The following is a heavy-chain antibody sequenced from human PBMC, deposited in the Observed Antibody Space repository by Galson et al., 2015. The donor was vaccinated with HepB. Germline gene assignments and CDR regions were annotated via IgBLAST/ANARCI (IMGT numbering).Heavy chain of an antibody. V-gene: IGHV3-21*04. CDR3: ATARGGYFDSSGFSN. CDR2: ISSSSYFV. CDR1: GFNFSDYS. Sequence: SLRLSCAASGFNFSDYSLIWVRQAPGKGLEWVSSISSSSYFVKYADSEKGRFTISRDNAKNTLFLEMTSLRVEDTAVYFCATARGGYFDSSGFSNWGQGTLVTVSS. D-gene: IGHD3-22*01. J-gene: IGHJ4*02.